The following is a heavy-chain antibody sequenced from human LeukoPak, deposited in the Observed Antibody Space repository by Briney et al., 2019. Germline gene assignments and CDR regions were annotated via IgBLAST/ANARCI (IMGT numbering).Heavy chain of an antibody. CDR3: ARGRPHGNDY. V-gene: IGHV3-21*01. Sequence: PGGSLRLSCAASGFTFSSYWMSWVRQAPGKGLEWVSSISSSSSYIYYADSVKGRFTISRDNAKNTLYLQMNSLRVEDTAVYYCARGRPHGNDYWGQGTLVTVSS. CDR2: ISSSSSYI. J-gene: IGHJ4*02. CDR1: GFTFSSYW. D-gene: IGHD4-23*01.